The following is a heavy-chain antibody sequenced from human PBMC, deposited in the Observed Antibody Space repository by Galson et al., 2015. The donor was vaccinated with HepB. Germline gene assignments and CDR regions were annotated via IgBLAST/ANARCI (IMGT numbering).Heavy chain of an antibody. CDR3: AGLDDSFDI. Sequence: SLRLSCAASGFPFNTYAMSWVRQAPGKGLEWVSTISDSGSTTYYADSVKGRFTISRDNSKNTLYLQLNSLRAEDTAIYYCAGLDDSFDIWGLGTMVTVSS. V-gene: IGHV3-23*01. CDR1: GFPFNTYA. J-gene: IGHJ3*02. CDR2: ISDSGSTT.